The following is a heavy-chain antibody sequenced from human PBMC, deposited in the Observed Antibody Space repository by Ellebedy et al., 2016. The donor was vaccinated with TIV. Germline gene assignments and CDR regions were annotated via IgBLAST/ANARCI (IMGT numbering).Heavy chain of an antibody. Sequence: GGSLRLSCAASGFNFSDSALHWVRQAPGKGLEWVAVIAYDGSKTYYSDAVKGRFTISRDNSRKTLYLQMSSLKTEDTAVYYCVRLGYYCMDFWGQGTLVTVSS. CDR1: GFNFSDSA. CDR3: VRLGYYCMDF. V-gene: IGHV3-30*03. J-gene: IGHJ4*02. CDR2: IAYDGSKT. D-gene: IGHD3-22*01.